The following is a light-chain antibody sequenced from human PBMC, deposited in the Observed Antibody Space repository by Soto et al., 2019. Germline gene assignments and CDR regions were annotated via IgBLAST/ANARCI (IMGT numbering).Light chain of an antibody. Sequence: QSALTQPPSASGSPGQSVTISCPGTSSDIGGYNYVSWYQQHPGKAPKLMIYEVSKRPSGVPDRFSGSKSGNTASLIVSGLQAEDEADYCGSSYAGSNNYVFGGGTQRTVL. CDR3: SSYAGSNNYV. CDR2: EVS. J-gene: IGLJ2*01. V-gene: IGLV2-8*01. CDR1: SSDIGGYNY.